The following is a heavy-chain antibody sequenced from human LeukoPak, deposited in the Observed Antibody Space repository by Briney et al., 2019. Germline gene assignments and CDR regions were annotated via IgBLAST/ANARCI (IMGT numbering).Heavy chain of an antibody. CDR2: IKTDGSQK. CDR1: GFTFSNYW. J-gene: IGHJ4*02. V-gene: IGHV3-7*01. CDR3: ARDVSYCPGDY. D-gene: IGHD2-21*02. Sequence: GGSLRLSCAASGFTFSNYWMTWVRQAPGKGLEWVANIKTDGSQKSYVGSVKGRFTISRDNAKNSLYLQMNSLRAEDTAVYYCARDVSYCPGDYWGQGTLVTVSS.